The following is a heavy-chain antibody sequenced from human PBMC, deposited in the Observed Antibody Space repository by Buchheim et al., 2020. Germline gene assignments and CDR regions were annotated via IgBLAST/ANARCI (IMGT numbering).Heavy chain of an antibody. CDR1: GGSLSGYY. CDR2: INHRGNT. Sequence: QVHLQQWGAGLLKPSETLSLTCAVYGGSLSGYYWSCIRQLPGKGLEWIGDINHRGNTNDNPSLKSRVTISIDTSKNQFSLKLSSVSAADTAVYYCARGRLGYCSGGSCYSYVFDIWGQGT. CDR3: ARGRLGYCSGGSCYSYVFDI. J-gene: IGHJ3*02. V-gene: IGHV4-34*01. D-gene: IGHD2-15*01.